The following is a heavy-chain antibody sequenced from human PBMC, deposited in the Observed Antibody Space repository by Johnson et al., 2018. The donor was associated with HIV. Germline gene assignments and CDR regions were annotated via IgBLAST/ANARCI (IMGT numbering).Heavy chain of an antibody. Sequence: VQLVESGGGLVQPGGSLRLSCAASGFIVSSKYMTWFRQAPGKGLEWVSVLYADGRTYYADSVKGRFTISRDNSKNTLYLQMNSLRTEDTAVYSCARDLRFNRTVQGRIIISGTFDMWGHGTVLHVSS. CDR1: GFIVSSKY. D-gene: IGHD3-10*01. CDR3: ARDLRFNRTVQGRIIISGTFDM. J-gene: IGHJ3*02. CDR2: LYADGRT. V-gene: IGHV3-66*02.